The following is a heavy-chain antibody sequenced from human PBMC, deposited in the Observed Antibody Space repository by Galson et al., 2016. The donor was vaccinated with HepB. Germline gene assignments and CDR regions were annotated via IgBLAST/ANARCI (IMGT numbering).Heavy chain of an antibody. Sequence: SLRLSCATSGFTLRTYDMHWVRQTAGKDLEWVSAITPGGDTFYGDFVKGRFTVSREDAKNSVHLQMHNLRAEDTAIYCCVREAMGVEGLCYLDSWGQGTLVTVSS. CDR2: ITPGGDT. J-gene: IGHJ4*02. D-gene: IGHD3-3*01. V-gene: IGHV3-13*04. CDR3: VREAMGVEGLCYLDS. CDR1: GFTLRTYD.